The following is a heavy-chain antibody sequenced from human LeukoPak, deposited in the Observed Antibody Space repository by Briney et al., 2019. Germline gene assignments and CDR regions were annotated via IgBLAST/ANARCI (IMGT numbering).Heavy chain of an antibody. V-gene: IGHV3-53*01. D-gene: IGHD3-10*01. CDR1: GFTVSSSY. CDR3: AKRVGTPDHYFDY. CDR2: ISSAGTT. J-gene: IGHJ4*02. Sequence: LAGGSLRLSCAASGFTVSSSYMSWVRQAPGKGLEWVSIISSAGTTYYADSVKGRFTISRDNSKNTLYLQMNSLRAEDTAVYYCAKRVGTPDHYFDYWGQGTLVTVSS.